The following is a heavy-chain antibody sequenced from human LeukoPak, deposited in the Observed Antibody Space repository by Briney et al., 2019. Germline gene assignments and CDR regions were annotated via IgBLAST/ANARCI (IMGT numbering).Heavy chain of an antibody. CDR3: ARTQYYYNYYMDV. CDR2: IYYSGST. V-gene: IGHV4-59*01. Sequence: SETLSLTCTVSGGSLSSYYWSWIRQPPGKGLEGIGYIYYSGSTNYNPSLKSRVTISVDTSKNQFSLKLSSVTAADTAVYYCARTQYYYNYYMDVWGKGTTVTVSS. J-gene: IGHJ6*03. CDR1: GGSLSSYY.